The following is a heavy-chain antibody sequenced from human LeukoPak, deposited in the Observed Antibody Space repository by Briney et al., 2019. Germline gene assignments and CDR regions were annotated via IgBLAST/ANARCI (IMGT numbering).Heavy chain of an antibody. CDR2: ISGSGGST. Sequence: SGGSLRLSCAASGFTFSSYAMSWVRQAPGKGLEWVSAISGSGGSTYYADSVKGRFTISRDNSKNTLYLQMNSLRAEDTAVHYCARDRDVVGGSEGMDVWGQGTTVTVSS. V-gene: IGHV3-23*01. CDR3: ARDRDVVGGSEGMDV. CDR1: GFTFSSYA. D-gene: IGHD5-12*01. J-gene: IGHJ6*02.